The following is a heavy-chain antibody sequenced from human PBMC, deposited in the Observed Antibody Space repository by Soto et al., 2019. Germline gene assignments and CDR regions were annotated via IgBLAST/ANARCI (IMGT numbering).Heavy chain of an antibody. CDR3: ARGGYSYGLDY. Sequence: GGSLRLSCAASGFTFSTYSMNWVRQAPGKGLEWVSSISSRSIYIYYADSVKGRFTISRDDAKNSLYLQVNSLRAEDTAVYYCARGGYSYGLDYWGQGTLVTVSS. D-gene: IGHD5-18*01. CDR2: ISSRSIYI. CDR1: GFTFSTYS. J-gene: IGHJ4*02. V-gene: IGHV3-21*01.